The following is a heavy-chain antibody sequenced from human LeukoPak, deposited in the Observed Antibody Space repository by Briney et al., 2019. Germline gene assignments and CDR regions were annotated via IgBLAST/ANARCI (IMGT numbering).Heavy chain of an antibody. CDR3: ARDATPGIAAAGTSDY. CDR1: GYTFTSYG. V-gene: IGHV1-18*01. Sequence: GASVKVSCKASGYTFTSYGISWVRQAPGQGLEWMGWISAYNGNTNYAQKLQGRVTMTTDTSTSTAYMELRSLRSDDTAVYYCARDATPGIAAAGTSDYWGQGTLVTVSS. J-gene: IGHJ4*02. CDR2: ISAYNGNT. D-gene: IGHD6-13*01.